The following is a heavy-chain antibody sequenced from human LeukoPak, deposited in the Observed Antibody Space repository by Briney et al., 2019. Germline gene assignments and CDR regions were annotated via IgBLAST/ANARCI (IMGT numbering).Heavy chain of an antibody. V-gene: IGHV4-39*07. D-gene: IGHD7-27*01. CDR3: ARDRPGELDY. CDR1: GGSISSSSYY. J-gene: IGHJ4*02. Sequence: SETLSLTCTVSGGSISSSSYYWGWIRQPPGKGLEWIGGIYHSGSTFYNPSLKSRVTISVDTSRNQFSLKLSSVTAADTAVYYCARDRPGELDYWGQGTLVTVSS. CDR2: IYHSGST.